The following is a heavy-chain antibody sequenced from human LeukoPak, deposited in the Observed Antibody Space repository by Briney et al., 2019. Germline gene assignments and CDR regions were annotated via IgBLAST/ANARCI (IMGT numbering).Heavy chain of an antibody. J-gene: IGHJ4*02. V-gene: IGHV1-24*01. D-gene: IGHD5-12*01. Sequence: ASVKVSWKVSGYTLTELSMHWVRQAPGKGLEWMGGFDPEDGETIYAQKFQGRVTMTRDTSISTAYMELSRLRSDDTAVYYCARGRWLREDYFDYWGQGTLVTVSS. CDR3: ARGRWLREDYFDY. CDR2: FDPEDGET. CDR1: GYTLTELS.